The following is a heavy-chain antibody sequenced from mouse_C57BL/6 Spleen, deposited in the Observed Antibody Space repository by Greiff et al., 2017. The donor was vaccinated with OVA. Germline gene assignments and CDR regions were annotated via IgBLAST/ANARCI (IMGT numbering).Heavy chain of an antibody. Sequence: LQESGAELVRPGASVTLSCKASGYTFTDYEMHWVKQTPVHGLEWIGAIDPETGGTAYNQKFKGKAILTADKSSSTAYMELRSLTSEDSAVYYCTRGRGYDYAMDYWGQGTSVTVSS. D-gene: IGHD2-2*01. CDR1: GYTFTDYE. CDR3: TRGRGYDYAMDY. J-gene: IGHJ4*01. V-gene: IGHV1-15*01. CDR2: IDPETGGT.